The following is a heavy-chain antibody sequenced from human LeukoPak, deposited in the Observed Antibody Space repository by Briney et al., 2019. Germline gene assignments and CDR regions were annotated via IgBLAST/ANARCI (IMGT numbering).Heavy chain of an antibody. D-gene: IGHD6-13*01. CDR2: IYYSGST. J-gene: IGHJ4*02. V-gene: IGHV4-59*01. Sequence: SETLSLTCTVSRGSIRSYYWSWIRQPPGKGLEWIGYIYYSGSTNYNPSLKSRVTISVDTSKNQFSLKLSSVTAADTAVYYCARVLSSSWFDYWGQGTLVAVSS. CDR3: ARVLSSSWFDY. CDR1: RGSIRSYY.